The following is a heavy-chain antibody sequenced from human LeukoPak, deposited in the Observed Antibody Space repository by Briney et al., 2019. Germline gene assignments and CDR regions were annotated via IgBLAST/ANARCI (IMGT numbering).Heavy chain of an antibody. CDR1: SGSISSSSYY. CDR3: ARDQRRRTGYSSSWYNYYYYYMDA. D-gene: IGHD6-13*01. V-gene: IGHV4-39*07. J-gene: IGHJ6*03. CDR2: IYYSGCT. Sequence: SETLSLTCTVSSGSISSSSYYWGWIRQPPGKGLEWIGSIYYSGCTYYNPSLKSRVTISVDTSKNQFSLKLSSVTAADTAVYYCARDQRRRTGYSSSWYNYYYYYMDAWGKGTTVTVSS.